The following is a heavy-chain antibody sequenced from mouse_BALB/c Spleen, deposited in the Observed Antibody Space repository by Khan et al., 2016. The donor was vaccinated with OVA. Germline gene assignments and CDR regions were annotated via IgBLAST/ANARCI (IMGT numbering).Heavy chain of an antibody. CDR1: GYTFTSNT. Sequence: QVQLQQSGAELTRPGASVKMSCKPSGYTFTSNTMHWLKQRPGQGLEWIGYINPRSAYTNYNQKFNDKATLTADTSSSTAYMQLSSLTSEDSAVYYCARRTTIYTMDYWGQGTSVTVSS. CDR3: ARRTTIYTMDY. CDR2: INPRSAYT. V-gene: IGHV1-4*01. D-gene: IGHD1-1*01. J-gene: IGHJ4*01.